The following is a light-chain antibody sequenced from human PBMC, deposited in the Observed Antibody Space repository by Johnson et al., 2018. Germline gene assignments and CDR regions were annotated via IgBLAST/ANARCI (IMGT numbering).Light chain of an antibody. CDR1: SSNIGNNY. Sequence: QSVLTQPPSVSAAPGQKVTISCSGSSSNIGNNYVSWYQQLPGTAPKLLIYENNKQPSGIPDRVTGYKSGTSATLGITGLQTGDEADYYCGTWDSSLIAGNVFGTGTKVTVL. CDR2: ENN. CDR3: GTWDSSLIAGNV. V-gene: IGLV1-51*02. J-gene: IGLJ1*01.